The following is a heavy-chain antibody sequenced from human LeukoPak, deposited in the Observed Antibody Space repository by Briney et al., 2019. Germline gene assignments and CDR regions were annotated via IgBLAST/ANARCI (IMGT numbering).Heavy chain of an antibody. D-gene: IGHD2-2*01. Sequence: ASVKVSCKASGYTFTGFYMHWVRQAPGQGLEWMGWINPISGGTNYAQKFQGRVTMTRDTSISTAHMGLSRLRSDDTAVYYCARAVVPAAMPPKDWGQGTLVTVSS. J-gene: IGHJ4*02. CDR3: ARAVVPAAMPPKD. CDR2: INPISGGT. CDR1: GYTFTGFY. V-gene: IGHV1-2*02.